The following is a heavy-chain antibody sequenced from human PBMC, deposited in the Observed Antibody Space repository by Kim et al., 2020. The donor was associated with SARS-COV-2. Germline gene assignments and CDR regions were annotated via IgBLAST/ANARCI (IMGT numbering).Heavy chain of an antibody. CDR2: ISYDGSNK. Sequence: GGSLRLSCAASGFTFSSYAMHWVRQAPGKGLEWVAVISYDGSNKYYADSVKGRFTISRDNSKNTLYPQMNSLRAEDTAVYYCARNGYCSGGSCYEHYYYYYGMDVWGQGTTVTVSS. CDR1: GFTFSSYA. V-gene: IGHV3-30*04. J-gene: IGHJ6*02. D-gene: IGHD2-15*01. CDR3: ARNGYCSGGSCYEHYYYYYGMDV.